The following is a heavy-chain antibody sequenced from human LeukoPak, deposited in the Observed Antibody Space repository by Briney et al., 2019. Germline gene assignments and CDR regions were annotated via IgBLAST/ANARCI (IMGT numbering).Heavy chain of an antibody. J-gene: IGHJ3*02. CDR1: GYTFTSYA. CDR3: ARMERNYYAGGPHGAFDI. D-gene: IGHD3-10*01. V-gene: IGHV7-4-1*02. CDR2: INTNTGNP. Sequence: ASVKVSCKASGYTFTSYAMNRVRQAPGQGLEWMGWINTNTGNPTYAQGFTGRFVFSLDTSVGTAYLQISSLKAEDTAVYYCARMERNYYAGGPHGAFDIWGQGTMVTVSS.